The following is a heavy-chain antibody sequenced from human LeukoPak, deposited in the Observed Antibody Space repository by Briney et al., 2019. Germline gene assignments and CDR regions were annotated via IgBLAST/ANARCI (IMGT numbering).Heavy chain of an antibody. CDR3: ARGGFSHGFDV. J-gene: IGHJ3*01. V-gene: IGHV3-11*04. Sequence: PGGSLRLSCAASGFTFSDYYMSWIRQAPGKGLEWVSYISSSGSTIYYADSVKGRFAVSRDNAKNTLFLQMNSLRAEDTAVYFCARGGFSHGFDVWGRGTVVTVSS. D-gene: IGHD5-12*01. CDR2: ISSSGSTI. CDR1: GFTFSDYY.